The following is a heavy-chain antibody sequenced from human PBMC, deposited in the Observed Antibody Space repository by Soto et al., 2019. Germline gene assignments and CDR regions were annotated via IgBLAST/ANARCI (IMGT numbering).Heavy chain of an antibody. CDR1: GGSFSGYY. CDR3: ARDKITGLFDY. CDR2: INHSGST. D-gene: IGHD2-8*02. Sequence: QVQLQQSGAGLLKPSDTLSLTCAVYGGSFSGYYGTWSRQPPGTGLEWIGEINHSGSTNYNPSLTSRGTISVETTKNQFSLTLTSVNAAETAVYYCARDKITGLFDYWGQGTLVTVSS. V-gene: IGHV4-34*01. J-gene: IGHJ4*02.